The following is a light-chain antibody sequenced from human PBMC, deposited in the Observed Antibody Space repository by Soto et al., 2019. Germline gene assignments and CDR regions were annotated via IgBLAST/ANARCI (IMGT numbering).Light chain of an antibody. CDR2: EVS. J-gene: IGLJ1*01. V-gene: IGLV1-36*01. CDR3: NSYTISSAPFV. Sequence: QAVVTQPPSLSEAPRQRVAISCSGSSSNIGNNAVNWYQQLPGKTPKLLIYEVSNRPSGVSHRFSGSKSGNTASLTISGLQAEDEADYYCNSYTISSAPFVFGTGTKLTVL. CDR1: SSNIGNNA.